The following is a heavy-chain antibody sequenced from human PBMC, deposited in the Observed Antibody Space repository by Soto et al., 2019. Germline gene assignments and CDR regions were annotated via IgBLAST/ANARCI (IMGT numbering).Heavy chain of an antibody. CDR2: INLNSGDT. V-gene: IGHV1-2*02. D-gene: IGHD6-6*01. CDR1: GYTFTDYY. J-gene: IGHJ5*02. CDR3: ARARPPFNWSDR. Sequence: ASVKVSCKASGYTFTDYYMEWVRQAPGQGLEWMGWINLNSGDTNFAQQFQGRVTMTRDTSITTAYMDLTRLTSDDTAVHYCARARPPFNWSDRWGQGTLVTVSS.